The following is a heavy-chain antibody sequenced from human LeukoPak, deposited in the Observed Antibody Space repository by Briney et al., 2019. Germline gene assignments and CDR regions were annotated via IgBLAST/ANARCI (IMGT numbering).Heavy chain of an antibody. CDR3: AQDFYGSGSYDY. V-gene: IGHV3-66*01. D-gene: IGHD3-10*01. CDR2: IYSGGST. Sequence: PGGSLRLSCAASGFTVSSNYMSWVRQAPGKGLEWVSVIYSGGSTYSADSVKGRFTISRDNSKNTLYLQMNSLRAEDTAVYYCAQDFYGSGSYDYWGQGTLVTVSS. CDR1: GFTVSSNY. J-gene: IGHJ4*02.